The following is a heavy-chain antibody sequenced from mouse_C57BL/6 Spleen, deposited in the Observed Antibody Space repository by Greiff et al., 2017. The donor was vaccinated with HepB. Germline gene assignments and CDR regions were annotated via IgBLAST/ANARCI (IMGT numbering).Heavy chain of an antibody. D-gene: IGHD2-3*01. Sequence: VQLQQPGAELVRPGSSVKLSCKASGYTFTSYWMHWVKQRPIQGLEWIGNIDPSDSETHYNQKFKDKATLTVDKSSSTAYMQLSSLTSEDSAVYYCARAIYDGYPAWFAYWGQGTLVTVSA. CDR1: GYTFTSYW. V-gene: IGHV1-52*01. J-gene: IGHJ3*01. CDR3: ARAIYDGYPAWFAY. CDR2: IDPSDSET.